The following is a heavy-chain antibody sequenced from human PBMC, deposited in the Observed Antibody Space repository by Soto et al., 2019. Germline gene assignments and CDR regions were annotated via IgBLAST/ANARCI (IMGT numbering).Heavy chain of an antibody. CDR1: GFTFRNYD. CDR2: ISAAGDP. V-gene: IGHV3-13*05. CDR3: ARTDRDFYGLDV. Sequence: EVQLVESGGGLVQPGGSLRLSCEASGFTFRNYDMHWVRQGTGKGLEWVSGISAAGDPDYADSVEGRFTISRENAQNSFCLQMTSLRVGDTAVYYCARTDRDFYGLDVWGQGTTVIVSS. J-gene: IGHJ6*02.